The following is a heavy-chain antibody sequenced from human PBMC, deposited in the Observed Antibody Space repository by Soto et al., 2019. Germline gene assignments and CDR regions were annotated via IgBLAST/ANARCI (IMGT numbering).Heavy chain of an antibody. J-gene: IGHJ6*02. CDR2: ISSSSSYI. D-gene: IGHD6-13*01. Sequence: GGSLRLSCAASGFTFSSYSMNWVRQAPGKGLEWVSSISSSSSYIYYADSVKGRFTISRDNAKNSLYLQMNSLRAEDTAVYYCARSVIAAADPYYYGMDVWGQGTTVTVSS. CDR3: ARSVIAAADPYYYGMDV. V-gene: IGHV3-21*01. CDR1: GFTFSSYS.